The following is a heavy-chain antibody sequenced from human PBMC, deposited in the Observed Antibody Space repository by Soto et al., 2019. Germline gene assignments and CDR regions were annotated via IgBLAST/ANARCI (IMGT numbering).Heavy chain of an antibody. Sequence: PSETLSLTCSVSGASIINSSYYWGWLRQTPGKGLEWIASIYQSGSAYYSSSLKSRVTISVDTSTNRFSLKLTPVTAADTAVYYCARHGGAAGTIWRQGTLVTVSS. CDR1: GASIINSSYY. CDR3: ARHGGAAGTI. V-gene: IGHV4-39*01. CDR2: IYQSGSA. D-gene: IGHD6-13*01. J-gene: IGHJ4*02.